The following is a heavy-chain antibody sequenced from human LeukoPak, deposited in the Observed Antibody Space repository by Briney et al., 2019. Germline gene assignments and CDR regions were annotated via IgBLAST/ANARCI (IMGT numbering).Heavy chain of an antibody. D-gene: IGHD3-22*01. Sequence: GGSLRLSCAASGFTFNNYAMTWVRQAPGKGLEWVSGLSGSGINTHYADSVKGRFTISRDNSKNTMYLQMNSRRAEDTGVYYCARHRSGNLQPFDLWGQGTLVTVSS. CDR2: LSGSGINT. J-gene: IGHJ4*02. CDR3: ARHRSGNLQPFDL. CDR1: GFTFNNYA. V-gene: IGHV3-23*01.